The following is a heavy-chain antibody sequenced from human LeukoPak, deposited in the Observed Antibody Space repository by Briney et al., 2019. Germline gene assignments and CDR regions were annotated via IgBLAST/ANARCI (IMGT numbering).Heavy chain of an antibody. J-gene: IGHJ4*02. Sequence: SETLSLTCTVSGGSISSSSYYWDWIRQPPGRGLEWIGNLYDSGSTHYNPSLRSRVTISVDSSKNQCSLKLSSVTAADTAVYYCARHGTVTHRFDYWGQGTLVTVSS. CDR3: ARHGTVTHRFDY. CDR1: GGSISSSSYY. V-gene: IGHV4-39*01. D-gene: IGHD4-17*01. CDR2: LYDSGST.